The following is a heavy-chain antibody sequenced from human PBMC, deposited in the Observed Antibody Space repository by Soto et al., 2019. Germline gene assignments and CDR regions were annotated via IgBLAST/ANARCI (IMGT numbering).Heavy chain of an antibody. J-gene: IGHJ4*02. V-gene: IGHV3-23*01. CDR1: EVTSSSYA. Sequence: RVACGAAEVTSSSYAMSWVRQAPGKGLEWVSAISGSGGSTYYADSVKGRFTISRDNSKNTLYLQMNSLRAEDTAVYYCAKDSPPGLWGQGTLVTVSS. CDR2: ISGSGGST. D-gene: IGHD3-9*01. CDR3: AKDSPPGL.